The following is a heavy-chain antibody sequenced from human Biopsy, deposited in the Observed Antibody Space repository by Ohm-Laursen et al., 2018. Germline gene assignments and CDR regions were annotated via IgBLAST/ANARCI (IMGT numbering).Heavy chain of an antibody. Sequence: SSVKVSCKASGYNFTAYYMQWVRQAPGQGLEWMGWINPNNGGTNYAHKFQGRVTMTRDTSISTAYMHLSGLTSDDTAVYYCARLAYSEYRRDPLDVWGQGTMVTVSS. CDR2: INPNNGGT. D-gene: IGHD5-18*01. V-gene: IGHV1-2*02. CDR3: ARLAYSEYRRDPLDV. J-gene: IGHJ3*01. CDR1: GYNFTAYY.